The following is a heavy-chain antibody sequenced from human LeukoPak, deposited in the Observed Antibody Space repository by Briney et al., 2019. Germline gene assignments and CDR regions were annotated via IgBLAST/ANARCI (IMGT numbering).Heavy chain of an antibody. CDR3: ARVLDYYDSSGYRSGYYYYYMDV. CDR1: GFTFSGYS. J-gene: IGHJ6*03. D-gene: IGHD3-22*01. Sequence: GGSLRLSCAASGFTFSGYSMNWVRQAPGKGLEWVSFISRSSSYIYYADSVRGRFTITRDNAKNSLYLQMNSLRAEDTALYYCARVLDYYDSSGYRSGYYYYYMDVWGKGTTVTVSS. CDR2: ISRSSSYI. V-gene: IGHV3-21*01.